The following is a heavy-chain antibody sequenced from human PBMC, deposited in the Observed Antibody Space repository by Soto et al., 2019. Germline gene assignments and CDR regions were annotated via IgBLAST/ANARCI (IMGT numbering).Heavy chain of an antibody. CDR3: RRDPVISDWAI. J-gene: IGHJ4*02. CDR2: IYFTGST. D-gene: IGHD6-19*01. Sequence: SETLSLTCTVSGDSVSSGGYYWSWIRQPPGKGLEWVGYIYFTGSTLYNPSLKSRLAMSLDTSKNQFSLRLTSVTAADTAVYFFRRDPVISDWAIWGQGTLVTVSS. V-gene: IGHV4-61*08. CDR1: GDSVSSGGYY.